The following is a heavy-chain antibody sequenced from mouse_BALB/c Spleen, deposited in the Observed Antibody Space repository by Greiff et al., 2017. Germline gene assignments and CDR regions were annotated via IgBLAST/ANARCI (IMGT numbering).Heavy chain of an antibody. Sequence: VQLVESGPELVKPGASVKISCKASGYAFSSSWMNWVKQRPGQGLEWIGRIYPGDGDTNYNGKFKGKATLTADKSSSTAYMQLSSLTSVDSAVYFCARFTGYYFDYWGQGTTLTVPS. J-gene: IGHJ2*01. CDR1: GYAFSSSW. CDR2: IYPGDGDT. CDR3: ARFTGYYFDY. V-gene: IGHV1-82*01. D-gene: IGHD1-2*01.